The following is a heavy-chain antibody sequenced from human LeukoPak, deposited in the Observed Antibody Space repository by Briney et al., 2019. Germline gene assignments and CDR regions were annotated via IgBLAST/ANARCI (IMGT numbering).Heavy chain of an antibody. CDR1: GFTFRGSA. V-gene: IGHV3-73*01. Sequence: PGGSLRLSCAASGFTFRGSAMHWVRQASGKGLEWVGRIRSKANSYATAYAASVKGRFTISRDDSKNTAYLQMNSLKTEDTAVYYCTRADYDFWSGYYNSFDYWGQGTLVTVSS. CDR3: TRADYDFWSGYYNSFDY. J-gene: IGHJ4*02. D-gene: IGHD3-3*01. CDR2: IRSKANSYAT.